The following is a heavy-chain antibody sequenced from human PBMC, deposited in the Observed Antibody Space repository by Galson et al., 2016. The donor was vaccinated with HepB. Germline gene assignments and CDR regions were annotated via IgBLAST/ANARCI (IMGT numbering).Heavy chain of an antibody. J-gene: IGHJ4*02. V-gene: IGHV1-46*01. D-gene: IGHD3-16*02. CDR3: ATGPNARIGLRLGELSY. CDR2: INPSGGST. Sequence: SVKVSCKASEYTFTNYFIHWVRQAPGQGLEWMGIINPSGGSTTHAQKFQGRVSMTSDTSTSTLYMELSSLKSEDTAVYYCATGPNARIGLRLGELSYWGQGTLVTVSS. CDR1: EYTFTNYF.